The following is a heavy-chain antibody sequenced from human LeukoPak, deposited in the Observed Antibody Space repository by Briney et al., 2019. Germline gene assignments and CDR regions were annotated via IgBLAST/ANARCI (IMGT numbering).Heavy chain of an antibody. Sequence: SETLSITCAVYGGSFSGYYWSWIRQPPGKGLEWIGEINHSGSTNYNPSLKSRVTISVDTSKNQFSLKLSSVTAADTAVYYCARVRGRGYYDSRFDFDYWGQGTLVTVSS. CDR2: INHSGST. CDR3: ARVRGRGYYDSRFDFDY. D-gene: IGHD3-22*01. V-gene: IGHV4-34*01. J-gene: IGHJ4*02. CDR1: GGSFSGYY.